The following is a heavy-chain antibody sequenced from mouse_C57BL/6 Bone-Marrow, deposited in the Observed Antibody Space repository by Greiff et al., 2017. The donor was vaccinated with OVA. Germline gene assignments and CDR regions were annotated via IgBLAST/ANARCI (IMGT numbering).Heavy chain of an antibody. CDR1: GYTFTDYN. J-gene: IGHJ4*01. Sequence: EVKLQESGPELVKPGASVKIPCKASGYTFTDYNMDWVKQSHGKSLEWIGDINPNNGGTIYNQKFKGKATLTVDKSSSTAYMELRSLTSEDTAVYYCARAPDSSGYVMDYWGQGTSVTVSS. D-gene: IGHD3-2*02. CDR3: ARAPDSSGYVMDY. V-gene: IGHV1-18*01. CDR2: INPNNGGT.